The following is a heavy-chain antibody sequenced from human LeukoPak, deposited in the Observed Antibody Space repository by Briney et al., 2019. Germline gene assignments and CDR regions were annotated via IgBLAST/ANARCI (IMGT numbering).Heavy chain of an antibody. CDR3: ARINGGVSDY. CDR2: IYHSGST. V-gene: IGHV4-30-2*01. Sequence: SQTLSLTCAVSGGSISSGGYSWSWIRQPPGKGLEWIGYIYHSGSTYYNPSLKSRVTISVDRSENQFSLKLSSVTAADTAVYYCARINGGVSDYWGQGTLVTVSS. CDR1: GGSISSGGYS. J-gene: IGHJ4*02. D-gene: IGHD2-8*01.